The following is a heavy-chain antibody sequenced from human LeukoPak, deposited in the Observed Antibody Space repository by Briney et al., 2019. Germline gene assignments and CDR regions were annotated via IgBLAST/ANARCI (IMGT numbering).Heavy chain of an antibody. CDR3: ARVLSYYDSSGYVH. CDR1: GFNFKSYW. CDR2: IKQDRSEK. D-gene: IGHD3-22*01. Sequence: PGGSLRLSCAASGFNFKSYWMSWVRQAPGKGLEWVANIKQDRSEKYYVDSVKGRFTISRDNAKNSLYLQMNSLRAEDTAVYYCARVLSYYDSSGYVHWGQGTLVTVSS. V-gene: IGHV3-7*03. J-gene: IGHJ4*02.